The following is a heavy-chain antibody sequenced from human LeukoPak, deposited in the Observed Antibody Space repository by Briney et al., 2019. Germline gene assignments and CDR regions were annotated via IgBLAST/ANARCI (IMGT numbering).Heavy chain of an antibody. J-gene: IGHJ4*02. CDR3: AKRYSSNWLFDF. CDR1: GFTFDDYA. Sequence: QPGRSLRLSCAASGFTFDDYAMHWVRQAPGKGLEWVSGISWNSGSIGYADSVKGRFTITRDNAKNSLYLQMNSLRAEDTAVYYCAKRYSSNWLFDFWGQGTLVTVSS. V-gene: IGHV3-9*01. CDR2: ISWNSGSI. D-gene: IGHD6-13*01.